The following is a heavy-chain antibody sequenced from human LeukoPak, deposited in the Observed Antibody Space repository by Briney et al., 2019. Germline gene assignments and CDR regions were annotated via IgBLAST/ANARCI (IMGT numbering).Heavy chain of an antibody. V-gene: IGHV1-2*06. CDR2: INPNSGGT. D-gene: IGHD2-21*02. CDR1: GYTFTGYY. J-gene: IGHJ2*01. Sequence: GASVKVSCKASGYTFTGYYMHWVRQAPGQGLEWMGRINPNSGGTNYAQKFQGRVTMTRDTSISTAYMELSRLRSDDTAVYYCARDLGYYGGDCYFSRSFDLWGRGTLVTVSS. CDR3: ARDLGYYGGDCYFSRSFDL.